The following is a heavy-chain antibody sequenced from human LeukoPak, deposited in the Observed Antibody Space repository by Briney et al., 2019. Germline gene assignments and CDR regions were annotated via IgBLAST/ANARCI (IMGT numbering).Heavy chain of an antibody. CDR1: GYTFTSYY. V-gene: IGHV1-46*01. D-gene: IGHD1-14*01. Sequence: ASVKVSCKASGYTFTSYYMHWVRQAPGQGLEWMGIINPSGGSTSYAQKFQGRVTMTRDTSTSTVYMELSSLRSEDTAVYYCARANPERGLYYYYMDVWGKGTTVTVSS. CDR2: INPSGGST. J-gene: IGHJ6*03. CDR3: ARANPERGLYYYYMDV.